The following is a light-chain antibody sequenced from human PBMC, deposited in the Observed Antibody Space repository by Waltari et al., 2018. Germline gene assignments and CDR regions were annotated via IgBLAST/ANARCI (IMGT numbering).Light chain of an antibody. V-gene: IGLV3-19*01. CDR1: SLRTNY. CDR2: GRN. Sequence: SSELTQDPAVSVALGQTVRITCQGDSLRTNYGSWYQQKPGQAPILIVYGRNNRPSGIPDRFSGSSSGNTASLTIAGAQAEDEAVYYYNSRDNSINHRVFGGGTKLTVL. J-gene: IGLJ2*01. CDR3: NSRDNSINHRV.